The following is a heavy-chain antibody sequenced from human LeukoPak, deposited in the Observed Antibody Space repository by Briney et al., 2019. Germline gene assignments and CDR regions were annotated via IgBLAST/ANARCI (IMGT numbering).Heavy chain of an antibody. V-gene: IGHV3-23*01. CDR1: GFTFSSYA. CDR3: ASNDYGDYVPFDY. CDR2: ISGSGGST. J-gene: IGHJ4*02. Sequence: GGSLRLSCAASGFTFSSYAMSWVRQAPGKGLEWASAISGSGGSTYYADSVKGRFTISRDNSKNTLYLQMNSLRAEDTAVYYCASNDYGDYVPFDYWGQGTLVTVSS. D-gene: IGHD4-17*01.